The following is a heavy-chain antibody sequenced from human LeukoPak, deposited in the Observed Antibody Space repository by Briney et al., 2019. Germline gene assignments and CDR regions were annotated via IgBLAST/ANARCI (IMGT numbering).Heavy chain of an antibody. J-gene: IGHJ5*02. CDR3: ARVVTPRYCSTTSCYWKGWFDP. CDR2: IIPIFGLA. Sequence: WASVKVSCKASRDTFINNVISWLRQVHGQGLEWMGGIIPIFGLAAYAQKFQGRVTITADESTSTAYMDLSCLRSEDTAVYYCARVVTPRYCSTTSCYWKGWFDPWGQGTLVTVSS. D-gene: IGHD2-2*01. CDR1: RDTFINNV. V-gene: IGHV1-69*13.